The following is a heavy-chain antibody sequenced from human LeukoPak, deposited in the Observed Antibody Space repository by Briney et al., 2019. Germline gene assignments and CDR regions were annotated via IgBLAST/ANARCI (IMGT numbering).Heavy chain of an antibody. Sequence: GGSLRLSCAASGFTFSSYSMNWVRQAPGKGLEWVSSISSSSSYIYYADSVRGRFTISRDNAKNSLYLQMNSLRAEDTAVYYCARDPYSGLFDYWGQGTLVTVSS. CDR2: ISSSSSYI. D-gene: IGHD4-11*01. V-gene: IGHV3-21*01. CDR3: ARDPYSGLFDY. CDR1: GFTFSSYS. J-gene: IGHJ4*02.